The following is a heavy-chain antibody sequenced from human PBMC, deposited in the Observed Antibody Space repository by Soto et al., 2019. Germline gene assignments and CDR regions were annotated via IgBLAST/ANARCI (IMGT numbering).Heavy chain of an antibody. V-gene: IGHV3-23*01. Sequence: GGSLRLSCAASGFTFSSYAMSWVRQAPGKGLEWVSAISGSGGSTYYADSVKGRFTISRDNSKNTLYLQMNSLRAEDTAVYYCAKGGSVARRWFGEPKGRNDAFDIWGQGTMVTVSS. D-gene: IGHD3-10*01. J-gene: IGHJ3*02. CDR3: AKGGSVARRWFGEPKGRNDAFDI. CDR2: ISGSGGST. CDR1: GFTFSSYA.